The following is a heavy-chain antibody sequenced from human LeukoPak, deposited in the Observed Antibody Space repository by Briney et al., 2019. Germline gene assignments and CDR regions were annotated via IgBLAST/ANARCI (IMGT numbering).Heavy chain of an antibody. V-gene: IGHV3-66*02. CDR2: IYSGGST. CDR1: GFTVSSNY. Sequence: GSLLLSCPASGFTVSSNYMSWVRQAPGKGLEWVSVIYSGGSTYYADSVKGRFTISRDNSKNTLYLQMNSLRAEDTAVYYCARDPGSPRDYWGQGTLVTVSS. CDR3: ARDPGSPRDY. J-gene: IGHJ4*02.